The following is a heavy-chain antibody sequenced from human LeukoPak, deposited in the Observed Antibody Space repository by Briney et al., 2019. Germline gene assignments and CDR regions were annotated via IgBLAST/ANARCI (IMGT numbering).Heavy chain of an antibody. CDR2: ISSSSSYI. Sequence: GGSLRLSCAASGFTFSSHAMNWVRQAPGKGLEWVSSISSSSSYIYYADSVKGRFTISRDNAKNSLYLQMNSLRAEDTAVYYCARDGVVIAHYYYYYYMDVWGKGTTVTVSS. CDR3: ARDGVVIAHYYYYYYMDV. D-gene: IGHD3-3*01. J-gene: IGHJ6*03. CDR1: GFTFSSHA. V-gene: IGHV3-21*01.